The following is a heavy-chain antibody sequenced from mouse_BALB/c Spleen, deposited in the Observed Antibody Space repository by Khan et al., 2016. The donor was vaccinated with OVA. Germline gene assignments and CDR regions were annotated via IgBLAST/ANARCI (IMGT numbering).Heavy chain of an antibody. D-gene: IGHD2-10*01. J-gene: IGHJ4*01. CDR1: GFSLTNYG. Sequence: QMQLEESGPGLVAPSQSLSITCTISGFSLTNYGVHWVRQPPGKGLEWLVVIWSDGSTTYNSPLKSRLTISQDNSKSQVFLKMNSLQTDDTAMYFGARQPYYHYNIMDYWGQGTSVTVSS. CDR3: ARQPYYHYNIMDY. V-gene: IGHV2-6-1*01. CDR2: IWSDGST.